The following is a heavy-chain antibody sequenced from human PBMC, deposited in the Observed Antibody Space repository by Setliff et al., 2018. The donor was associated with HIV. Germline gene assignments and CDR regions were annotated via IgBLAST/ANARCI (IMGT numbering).Heavy chain of an antibody. J-gene: IGHJ5*02. D-gene: IGHD3-9*01. CDR2: IYYSGST. V-gene: IGHV4-59*08. Sequence: SETLSLTCTVSGGSISNYYWRWIRQPPGKGLEWIGYIYYSGSTNYNPSLKSRVTILVDSSRNQFSLRLSSVTAADTAVYYCARHRYYDILFDPWGQGTLVTVSS. CDR1: GGSISNYY. CDR3: ARHRYYDILFDP.